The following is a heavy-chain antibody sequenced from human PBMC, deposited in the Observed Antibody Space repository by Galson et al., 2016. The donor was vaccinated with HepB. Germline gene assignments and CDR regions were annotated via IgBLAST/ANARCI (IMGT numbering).Heavy chain of an antibody. CDR2: ISWNSGSI. D-gene: IGHD3-16*02. CDR1: GFTFSDYA. J-gene: IGHJ5*02. Sequence: SLRLSCAASGFTFSDYAMYWVRQAPGKGLEWVSGISWNSGSIGYADSVKGRFTISRDNAKNSLYLHMNRLRTEDTAFYYCVKGAIERNFYRTWFDPWGQGILVTVSS. V-gene: IGHV3-9*01. CDR3: VKGAIERNFYRTWFDP.